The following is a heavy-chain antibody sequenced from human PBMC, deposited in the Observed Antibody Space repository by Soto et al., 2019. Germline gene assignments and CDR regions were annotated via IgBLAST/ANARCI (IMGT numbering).Heavy chain of an antibody. D-gene: IGHD3-10*01. Sequence: QVQLVQSGAEVKKPGSSVKVSCKASGGTFSSYAISWVRQAPGQGLEWMGGIIPIFGTANYAQKSQGRVTITADEATSTAYMELRSLRSEDTAVYYCASGSTMVRGVIITPYYYSGMDVWGQGTTVTVSS. J-gene: IGHJ6*02. CDR2: IIPIFGTA. CDR1: GGTFSSYA. V-gene: IGHV1-69*01. CDR3: ASGSTMVRGVIITPYYYSGMDV.